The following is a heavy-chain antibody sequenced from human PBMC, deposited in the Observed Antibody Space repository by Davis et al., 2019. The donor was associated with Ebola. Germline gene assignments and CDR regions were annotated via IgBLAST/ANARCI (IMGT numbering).Heavy chain of an antibody. CDR1: EGTFSSYA. Sequence: SVTVPFKASEGTFSSYAISWVRQAPGQGLEWMGWISTYNGNTNYAQKVQGRITMTTDTSTSTAYMELRSLRSDDTARYYCARDVRGITGPSEYWGQGTLVTVSS. CDR3: ARDVRGITGPSEY. CDR2: ISTYNGNT. D-gene: IGHD1-1*01. V-gene: IGHV1-18*01. J-gene: IGHJ4*02.